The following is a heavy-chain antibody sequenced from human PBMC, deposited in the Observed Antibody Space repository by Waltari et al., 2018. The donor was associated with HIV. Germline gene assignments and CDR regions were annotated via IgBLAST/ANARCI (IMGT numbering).Heavy chain of an antibody. CDR3: AGERGSCRGGACEYFGMDV. J-gene: IGHJ6*02. V-gene: IGHV3-21*02. D-gene: IGHD2-15*01. CDR1: RCSFSSHT. Sequence: DVRLMESGGGLVRPGWSLRLTCLTSRCSFSSHTMNWLRPAPGKGLEWGSTISNSRKYIYKGESVHVRFTSSRHNSNNSLYHQRDRLRAEDTAVYYCAGERGSCRGGACEYFGMDVWGQGTTVTVSS. CDR2: ISNSRKYI.